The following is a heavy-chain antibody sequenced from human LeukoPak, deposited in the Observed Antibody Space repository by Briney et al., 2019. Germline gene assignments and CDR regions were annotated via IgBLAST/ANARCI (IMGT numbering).Heavy chain of an antibody. CDR2: INHSGST. CDR3: ARVGDSSGYEYWFDP. V-gene: IGHV4-34*01. Sequence: SETLSLTCAVYGGSFSGYYWSWIRQPPGKGLEWIGEINHSGSTNYTPSLKSRVTISIDTSKNQFSLKLTSVTAADTAVYYCARVGDSSGYEYWFDPWGQGTLVTVSS. J-gene: IGHJ5*02. D-gene: IGHD3-22*01. CDR1: GGSFSGYY.